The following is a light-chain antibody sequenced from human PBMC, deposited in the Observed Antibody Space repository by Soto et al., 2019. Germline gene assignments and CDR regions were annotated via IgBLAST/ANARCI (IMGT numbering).Light chain of an antibody. V-gene: IGLV1-44*01. CDR3: AAWDGSLYVYV. CDR1: SSSIGSNS. CDR2: TNS. Sequence: QAVVTQPPSASGTPGQRVTISCSGSSSSIGSNSVNWYQQLPRTAPKVLIYTNSQRPSGVPDRFSGSKSGTSASLAISGLQPEDEADYYCAAWDGSLYVYVFGTGTKVTVL. J-gene: IGLJ1*01.